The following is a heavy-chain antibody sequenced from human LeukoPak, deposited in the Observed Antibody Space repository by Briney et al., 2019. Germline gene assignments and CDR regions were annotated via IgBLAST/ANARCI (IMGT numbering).Heavy chain of an antibody. V-gene: IGHV3-48*03. J-gene: IGHJ5*02. CDR2: ISNSGSTI. CDR3: AAPGIAVAGTKVDWFDP. CDR1: GFTFSSYE. Sequence: GGSLRLSCAASGFTFSSYEMNWVRQAPGKGLEWVSYISNSGSTIYYADSVKGRFTISRDNATNSLYLQMNSLRAEDTAVYYCAAPGIAVAGTKVDWFDPWGQGTLVTVSS. D-gene: IGHD6-19*01.